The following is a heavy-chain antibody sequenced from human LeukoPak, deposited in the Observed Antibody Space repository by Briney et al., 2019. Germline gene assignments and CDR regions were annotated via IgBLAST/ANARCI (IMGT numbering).Heavy chain of an antibody. D-gene: IGHD3-10*01. CDR3: TTADYGPGVDV. CDR2: IKSKIDGGTT. V-gene: IGHV3-15*01. J-gene: IGHJ6*04. Sequence: GGSLRLSCAASGFTFSNAWMSWVRQAPGKGLEWVGRIKSKIDGGTTDYAAPVKGRFTISRDDSKNTLYLHMNSLETEDTAVYYCTTADYGPGVDVWGKGTTVTVSS. CDR1: GFTFSNAW.